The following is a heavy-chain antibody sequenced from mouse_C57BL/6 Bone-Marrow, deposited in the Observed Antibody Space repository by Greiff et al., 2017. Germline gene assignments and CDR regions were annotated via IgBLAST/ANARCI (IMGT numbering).Heavy chain of an antibody. V-gene: IGHV1-81*01. CDR2: IYPRSGNT. J-gene: IGHJ3*01. CDR3: ARGAYGSSYGFAY. CDR1: GYTFTSYG. D-gene: IGHD1-1*01. Sequence: QVQLKESGAELARPGASVKLSCKASGYTFTSYGISWVKQRTGQGLEWIGEIYPRSGNTYYNEKFKGKATLTADKSSSTAYMELRSLTSEDSAVYFCARGAYGSSYGFAYWGQGTLVTVSA.